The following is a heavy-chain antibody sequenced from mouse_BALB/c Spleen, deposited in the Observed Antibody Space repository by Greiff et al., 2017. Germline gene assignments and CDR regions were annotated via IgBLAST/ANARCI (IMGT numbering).Heavy chain of an antibody. CDR2: IYPGDGDT. CDR3: ARTSRKAYAMDY. CDR1: GYAFSSSW. V-gene: IGHV1-82*01. J-gene: IGHJ4*01. Sequence: VQLQQSGPELVKPGASVKISCKASGYAFSSSWMNWVKQRPGQGLEWIGRIYPGDGDTNYNGKFKGKATLTADKSSSTAYMQLSSLTSVDSAVYFCARTSRKAYAMDYWGQGTSVTVSS.